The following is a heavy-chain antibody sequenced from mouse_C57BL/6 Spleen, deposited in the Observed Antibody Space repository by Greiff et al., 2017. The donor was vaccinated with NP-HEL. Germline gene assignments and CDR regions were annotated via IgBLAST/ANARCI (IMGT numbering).Heavy chain of an antibody. Sequence: VQLQQPGAELVKPGASVKLSCKASGYTFTSYWMHWVKQRPGQGLEWIGPIHPNSGSTNYNEKFKSKATLTVDKSSSTAYMQLSSLTSEDSAVYYCARGRTTVVATDFDVWGTGTTVTVSS. CDR2: IHPNSGST. V-gene: IGHV1-64*01. CDR1: GYTFTSYW. CDR3: ARGRTTVVATDFDV. J-gene: IGHJ1*03. D-gene: IGHD1-1*01.